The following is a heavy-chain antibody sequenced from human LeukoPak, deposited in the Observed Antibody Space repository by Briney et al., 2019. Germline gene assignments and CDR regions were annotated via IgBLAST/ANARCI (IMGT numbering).Heavy chain of an antibody. D-gene: IGHD6-19*01. Sequence: GASVKVSCKASGYTFTSYAMHWVRQTPGQRLEWMGWINAGNGNTKYSQKFQGRVTMTTDTSTSTAYMELRSLRSDDTAVYYCARSIAVAGLYYFDYWGQGTLVTVSS. CDR3: ARSIAVAGLYYFDY. J-gene: IGHJ4*02. V-gene: IGHV1-3*01. CDR2: INAGNGNT. CDR1: GYTFTSYA.